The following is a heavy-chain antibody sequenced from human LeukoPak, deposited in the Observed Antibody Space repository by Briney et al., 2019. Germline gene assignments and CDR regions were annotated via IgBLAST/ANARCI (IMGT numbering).Heavy chain of an antibody. D-gene: IGHD6-13*01. Sequence: GGSLRLSCAASGFTFSSYAMHWVRQAPGKGLEWVAVISNDGSNKYYADSVKGRFTISRDNSKNTLYLQMNSLRAEDTAVYYCARASYSSSRPYFDYWGQGTLVTVSS. J-gene: IGHJ4*02. V-gene: IGHV3-30-3*01. CDR1: GFTFSSYA. CDR3: ARASYSSSRPYFDY. CDR2: ISNDGSNK.